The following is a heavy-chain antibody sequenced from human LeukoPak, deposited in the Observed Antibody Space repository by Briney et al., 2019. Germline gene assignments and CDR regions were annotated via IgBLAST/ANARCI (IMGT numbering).Heavy chain of an antibody. V-gene: IGHV3-23*01. J-gene: IGHJ4*02. Sequence: GGSLRLSCAASGFTFSTYAMSWVRQAPGKGLEWVSAISNSGSSTYCADSVKGRFTISRDTSKNTLYLQMNSLRAEDTAVYYCARGTGTTVNYWGQGTLVTVSS. CDR1: GFTFSTYA. D-gene: IGHD1-7*01. CDR2: ISNSGSST. CDR3: ARGTGTTVNY.